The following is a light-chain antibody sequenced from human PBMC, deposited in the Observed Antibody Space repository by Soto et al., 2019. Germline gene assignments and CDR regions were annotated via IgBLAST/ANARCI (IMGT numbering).Light chain of an antibody. CDR1: SSDVGSFNL. Sequence: QSALTQPASVSGSPGQTITISCTGTSSDVGSFNLVSWYQQHPGQAPKLMIYEANNRPSWISNRFSGSKSGNTASLTISGLQAEDEADYYCCSYAGSYTFLFGGGTKVTVL. V-gene: IGLV2-23*01. CDR2: EAN. J-gene: IGLJ2*01. CDR3: CSYAGSYTFL.